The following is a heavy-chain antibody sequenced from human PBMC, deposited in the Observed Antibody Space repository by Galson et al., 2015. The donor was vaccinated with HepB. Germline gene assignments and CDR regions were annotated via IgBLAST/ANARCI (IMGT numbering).Heavy chain of an antibody. D-gene: IGHD1-26*01. Sequence: SLRLSCAASGFTFSSYAMSWVRQAPGKGLEWVSAISGSGGSTYYADSVKGRFTISRDNSKNTLYLQMNSLRAEDTAVYYCATIPIVGATTSLPFDYWGQGTLVTVSS. V-gene: IGHV3-23*01. CDR3: ATIPIVGATTSLPFDY. J-gene: IGHJ4*02. CDR2: ISGSGGST. CDR1: GFTFSSYA.